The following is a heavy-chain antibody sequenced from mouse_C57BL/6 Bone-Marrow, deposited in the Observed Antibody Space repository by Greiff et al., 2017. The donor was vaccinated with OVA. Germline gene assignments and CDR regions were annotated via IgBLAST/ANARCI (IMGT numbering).Heavy chain of an antibody. CDR1: GYTFTNYW. CDR3: ARNYGSRRPYFDV. Sequence: QVQLQQSGAELVRPGTSVKMSCKASGYTFTNYWIGWAKQRPGHGLEWIGDIYPGGGYTNYNEKFKGKATLTADKSSSTAYMQFSSLTSEDSAIYYCARNYGSRRPYFDVWGTGTTVTVSS. J-gene: IGHJ1*03. CDR2: IYPGGGYT. V-gene: IGHV1-63*01. D-gene: IGHD1-1*01.